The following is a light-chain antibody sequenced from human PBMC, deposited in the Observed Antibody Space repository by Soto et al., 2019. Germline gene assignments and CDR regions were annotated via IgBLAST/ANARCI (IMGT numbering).Light chain of an antibody. CDR1: QSVSSY. Sequence: EIVLTQSPATLSLSPGERATLSCRASQSVSSYLAWYQQKPGQAPRLLIYDVSNRATGIPARFSSGSGCGTDSPITISRLPPDDIANYCWQHCNWPRTFGQGTKVDIK. CDR3: WQHCNWPRT. J-gene: IGKJ1*01. V-gene: IGKV3-11*01. CDR2: DVS.